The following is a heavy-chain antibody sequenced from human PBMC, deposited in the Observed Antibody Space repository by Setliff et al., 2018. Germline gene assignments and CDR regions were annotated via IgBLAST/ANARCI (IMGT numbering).Heavy chain of an antibody. CDR3: ARAWHDNSGYYYENYYYFMDV. CDR1: GYSFTDYY. V-gene: IGHV1-2*02. CDR2: INPHSGGT. J-gene: IGHJ6*03. Sequence: ASVKVSCKASGYSFTDYYIHWVRQAPGQGLEWVGWINPHSGGTTFARKFQGRVTMTRDTSISTAHMELSSLRSDDTAVYYCARAWHDNSGYYYENYYYFMDVWGKGTTVTVSS. D-gene: IGHD3-22*01.